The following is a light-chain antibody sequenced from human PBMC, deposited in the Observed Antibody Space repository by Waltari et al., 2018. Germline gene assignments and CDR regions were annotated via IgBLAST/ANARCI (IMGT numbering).Light chain of an antibody. CDR2: SNN. CDR3: AAWDDSLNGVV. J-gene: IGLJ2*01. V-gene: IGLV1-44*01. CDR1: SSNIGRNT. Sequence: QSVLTQPPSASGTPGQRVTISCSVSSSNIGRNTVNWYQQLPGTAPKLLLYSNNQRPSGVPDRFSGSKSGTSASLAISGLQSEDEADYYCAAWDDSLNGVVFGGGTKLTVL.